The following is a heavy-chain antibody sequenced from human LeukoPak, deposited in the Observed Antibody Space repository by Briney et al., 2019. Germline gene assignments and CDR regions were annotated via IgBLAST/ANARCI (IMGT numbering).Heavy chain of an antibody. V-gene: IGHV3-30*18. D-gene: IGHD6-6*01. J-gene: IGHJ3*02. CDR3: AKGLSSSSLGAFDI. Sequence: GGSLRLSCAASGFTFSSYGMHWVRQAPGKGLEWVAVISYDGSNKYYADSVKGRFTISRDNSKNTLYLQMNSLRAEDTAIYYCAKGLSSSSLGAFDIWGQGTMVTVSS. CDR1: GFTFSSYG. CDR2: ISYDGSNK.